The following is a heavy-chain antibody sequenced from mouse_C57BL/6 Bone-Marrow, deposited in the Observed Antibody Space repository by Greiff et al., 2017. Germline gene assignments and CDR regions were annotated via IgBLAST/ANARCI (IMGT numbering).Heavy chain of an antibody. CDR2: ISYSGST. J-gene: IGHJ3*01. CDR3: ARRENYGILAY. Sequence: EVKLQESGPGLAKPSQTLSLTCSVTGFSITSDYWNWIRKFPGNKLQYMGYISYSGSTYYNPSLKSRISITRDTSKNQYYLQLKSVTTEYTATYYCARRENYGILAYWGQGTLVTVSA. V-gene: IGHV3-8*01. D-gene: IGHD2-1*01. CDR1: GFSITSDY.